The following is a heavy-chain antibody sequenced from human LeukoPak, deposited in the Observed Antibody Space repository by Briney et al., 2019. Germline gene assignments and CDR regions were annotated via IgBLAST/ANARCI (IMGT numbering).Heavy chain of an antibody. CDR2: INPQGDIT. CDR1: GYTFTKYL. V-gene: IGHV1-46*01. Sequence: GASVKGSCKTSGYTFTKYLIHWVRQAPGQGLEWMGTINPQGDITNYAQRFQGRITLTEDTSTSTVYMELSSLTSEDTAVYYCARPSYCVADNCGYWLDPWGPGTLVTVSS. D-gene: IGHD2-21*01. J-gene: IGHJ5*02. CDR3: ARPSYCVADNCGYWLDP.